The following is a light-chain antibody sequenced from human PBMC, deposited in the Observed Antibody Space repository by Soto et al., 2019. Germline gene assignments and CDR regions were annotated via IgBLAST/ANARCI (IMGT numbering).Light chain of an antibody. J-gene: IGKJ5*01. CDR1: QTVSNN. CDR3: QHYNNWPII. Sequence: EIVMTQSPATLSVSPGERATLSCRASQTVSNNLAWYHQKPGQAPRLLIYGVSTRATGIPARFSGSGSGTEFTLTISGLQSEDFAVYYCQHYNNWPIIFGQGTRLEI. V-gene: IGKV3-15*01. CDR2: GVS.